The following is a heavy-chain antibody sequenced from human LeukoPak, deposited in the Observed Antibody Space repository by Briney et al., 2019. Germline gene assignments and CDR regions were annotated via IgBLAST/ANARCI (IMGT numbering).Heavy chain of an antibody. Sequence: SETLSLTCAVSGGSISSSNWWSWVRQPPGKGLEWIGEIYHSGSTNYNPSLKSRVTISVDKSKNQFSLKLSSVTAAGTAVYYCARGYSTPRGDALNAFDIWGQGTMVTVSS. D-gene: IGHD6-13*01. CDR2: IYHSGST. CDR1: GGSISSSNW. CDR3: ARGYSTPRGDALNAFDI. V-gene: IGHV4-4*02. J-gene: IGHJ3*02.